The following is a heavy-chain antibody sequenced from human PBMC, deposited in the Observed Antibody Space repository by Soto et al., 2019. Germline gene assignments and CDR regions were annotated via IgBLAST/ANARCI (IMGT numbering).Heavy chain of an antibody. CDR2: ITGSGVGM. CDR3: AYTKPSKSRPNGWYDWCAP. Sequence: EVQLLESGGVLVQPGESLRLSCAATGFTFRDFAMTWVRQAPGKGLEWVATITGSGVGMHYADSVKARFTISRDNPKNTSNLQINGLRAEDTGVYHCAYTKPSKSRPNGWYDWCAPWGHGTLVTVCS. J-gene: IGHJ5*02. CDR1: GFTFRDFA. D-gene: IGHD6-19*01. V-gene: IGHV3-23*01.